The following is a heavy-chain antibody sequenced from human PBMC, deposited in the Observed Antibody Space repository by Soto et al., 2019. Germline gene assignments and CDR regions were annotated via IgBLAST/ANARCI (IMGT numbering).Heavy chain of an antibody. D-gene: IGHD4-17*01. CDR1: GFSCSSYG. CDR3: AKDLYGDXNY. J-gene: IGHJ4*02. CDR2: ISYDGSNK. Sequence: PGGSLRLCCAASGFSCSSYGMQWVRQAPGKGLEWVAVISYDGSNKYYADSVKGRFTISRDNSKNTLYLQMNSLRAEDTAVYYCAKDLYGDXNYWGQGTLVTVSS. V-gene: IGHV3-30*18.